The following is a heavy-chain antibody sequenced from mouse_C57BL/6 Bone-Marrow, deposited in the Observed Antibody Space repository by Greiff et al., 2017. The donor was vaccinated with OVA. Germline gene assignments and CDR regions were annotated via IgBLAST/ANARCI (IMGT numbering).Heavy chain of an antibody. J-gene: IGHJ4*01. D-gene: IGHD3-3*01. CDR2: INPNNGGT. V-gene: IGHV1-22*01. CDR1: GYTFTDYN. CDR3: ARRGLGVYAMDY. Sequence: EVQLQQSGPELVKPGASVKMSCKASGYTFTDYNMHWVKQSHGKSLEWIGYINPNNGGTSYNQKCKGKATLTVIKSSSTDYMGLRSLTSEDAEVYSCARRGLGVYAMDYWGQGTSVTVSS.